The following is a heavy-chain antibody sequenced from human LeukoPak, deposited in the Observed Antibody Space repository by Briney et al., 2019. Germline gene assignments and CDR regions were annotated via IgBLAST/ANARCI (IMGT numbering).Heavy chain of an antibody. D-gene: IGHD4-23*01. CDR2: IYYSGST. V-gene: IGHV4-39*07. CDR3: ARASARWLFDY. J-gene: IGHJ4*02. CDR1: GGSISSSSYY. Sequence: SETLSLTCTVSGGSISSSSYYWGWLRQPPGKGLEWIGSIYYSGSTYYNPSLKSRVTISVDTSKNQFSLKLSSVTAADTAVYYCARASARWLFDYWGQGTLVTVSS.